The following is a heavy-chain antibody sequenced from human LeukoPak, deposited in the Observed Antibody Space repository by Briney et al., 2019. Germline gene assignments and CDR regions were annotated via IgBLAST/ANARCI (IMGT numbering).Heavy chain of an antibody. V-gene: IGHV1-46*01. J-gene: IGHJ6*02. CDR3: ARDGGWMNDQDYYYGMDV. CDR2: INPSGGST. CDR1: GYTFTSYY. D-gene: IGHD1-1*01. Sequence: ASVTVSCTASGYTFTSYYMHWVRQAPGQGLEWMGLINPSGGSTSYVQKFQGRVTMTRDTSTSTVYMELSSLRSEDTAVYYCARDGGWMNDQDYYYGMDVWGQGTTVTVSS.